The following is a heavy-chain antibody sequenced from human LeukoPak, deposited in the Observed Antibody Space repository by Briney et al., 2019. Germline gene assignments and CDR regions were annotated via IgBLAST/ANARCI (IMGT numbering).Heavy chain of an antibody. V-gene: IGHV4-34*01. Sequence: SETLSLTCAVYGGSFSGYYWSWIRQPPGKGLEWIGEINHSGSTNYNPSLKSRVTISVDTSKNQFSLKLSSVTAADTAVYYCARGCLWFREDYWGQGTLVTVSS. CDR2: INHSGST. D-gene: IGHD3-10*01. J-gene: IGHJ4*02. CDR1: GGSFSGYY. CDR3: ARGCLWFREDY.